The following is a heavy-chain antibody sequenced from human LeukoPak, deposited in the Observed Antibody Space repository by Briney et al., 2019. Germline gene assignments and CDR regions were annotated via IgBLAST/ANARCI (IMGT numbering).Heavy chain of an antibody. CDR2: IYTSGST. D-gene: IGHD3-22*01. CDR1: GGSISSGRYY. Sequence: SETLSLTCTVSGGSISSGRYYWSWIRQPAGKGLEWIGRIYTSGSTNYNPSLRSRVTISVDTSKNQFSLKLSSVTAADTAVYYCARTSSGVSDGMDVWGQGTTVTVSS. J-gene: IGHJ6*02. CDR3: ARTSSGVSDGMDV. V-gene: IGHV4-61*02.